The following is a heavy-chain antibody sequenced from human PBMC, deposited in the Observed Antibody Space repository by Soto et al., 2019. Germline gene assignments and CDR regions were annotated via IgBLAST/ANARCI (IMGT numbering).Heavy chain of an antibody. Sequence: SVKVSCKASGGTFSSYTISWVRQAPGQGLEWMGRIIPILGIANYAQKFQGRVTITADKSTSTAYMELSSLRSEDTAVYYCARTYYYGSGSYSYDYWGQGTLVTVSS. J-gene: IGHJ4*02. CDR1: GGTFSSYT. V-gene: IGHV1-69*02. D-gene: IGHD3-10*01. CDR2: IIPILGIA. CDR3: ARTYYYGSGSYSYDY.